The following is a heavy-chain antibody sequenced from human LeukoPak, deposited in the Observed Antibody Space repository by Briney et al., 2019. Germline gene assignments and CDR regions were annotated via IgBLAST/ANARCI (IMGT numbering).Heavy chain of an antibody. CDR1: GYTFTGYY. CDR3: ARADHYYGSGYYFDY. Sequence: EASVKVSCKASGYTFTGYYMHWVRQAPGQGLEWMGWINPNSGGTNYAQKFQGRVTMTRDTSTSTVYMELSSLRSEDTAVYYCARADHYYGSGYYFDYWGQGTLVTVFS. D-gene: IGHD3-10*01. CDR2: INPNSGGT. V-gene: IGHV1-2*02. J-gene: IGHJ4*02.